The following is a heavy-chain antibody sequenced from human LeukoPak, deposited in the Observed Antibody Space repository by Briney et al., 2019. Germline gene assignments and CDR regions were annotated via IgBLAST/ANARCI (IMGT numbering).Heavy chain of an antibody. CDR1: GFTFGDYA. D-gene: IGHD5-12*01. V-gene: IGHV3-49*03. Sequence: GGSLRLSCTASGFTFGDYAMSWFRQAPGKGLEWVGFIRSKAYGGTTEYAASVKGRFTISRDDFKSIAYLQMNSLKTEDTAVYYCTRVEVATIGRDFDYWGQGTLVTVSS. CDR3: TRVEVATIGRDFDY. J-gene: IGHJ4*02. CDR2: IRSKAYGGTT.